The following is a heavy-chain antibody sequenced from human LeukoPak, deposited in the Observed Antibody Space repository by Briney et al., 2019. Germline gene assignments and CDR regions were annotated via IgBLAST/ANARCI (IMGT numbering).Heavy chain of an antibody. D-gene: IGHD1-1*01. CDR3: ARVARRQPPDY. Sequence: PRASVKVACKAYGYTFTSYDINWERQANGQWLEWMGWMNPNSGNTRYAQQFQGRLTMTGNTSISTAYMELSSLRSEDTAVYYCARVARRQPPDYWGQGPLVTVSS. J-gene: IGHJ4*02. CDR2: MNPNSGNT. CDR1: GYTFTSYD. V-gene: IGHV1-8*01.